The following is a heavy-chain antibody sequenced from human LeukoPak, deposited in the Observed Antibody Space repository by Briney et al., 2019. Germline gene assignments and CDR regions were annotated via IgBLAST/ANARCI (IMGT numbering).Heavy chain of an antibody. CDR3: VRDTSVGAAYFDF. J-gene: IGHJ4*02. Sequence: GGSLRLSCAASRFRFSSHGMHWVRQAPGKGLEWVAFIRYDGSDKYYADTVTGRFTISRDNSKNILSLQMTTLRPDDTAVYFCVRDTSVGAAYFDFWGQGALVAVSS. CDR1: RFRFSSHG. V-gene: IGHV3-30*02. CDR2: IRYDGSDK. D-gene: IGHD3-3*01.